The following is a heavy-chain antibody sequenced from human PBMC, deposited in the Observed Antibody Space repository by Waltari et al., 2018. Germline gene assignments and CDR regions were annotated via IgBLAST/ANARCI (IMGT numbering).Heavy chain of an antibody. D-gene: IGHD1-26*01. Sequence: QVQLHQSGPGLVKPSQTLPLTSALPGARSSCNMSALTSIRQSPTTRPGWQGQSPSRGLEWLGRTYYRSKWYNDYALSVKSRITINPDTSKNQFSLQLNSVTPEDTAIYYCARARVGAFDIWGQGTMVTVSS. V-gene: IGHV6-1*01. CDR1: GARSSCNMSA. CDR3: ARARVGAFDI. CDR2: TYYRSKWYN. J-gene: IGHJ3*02.